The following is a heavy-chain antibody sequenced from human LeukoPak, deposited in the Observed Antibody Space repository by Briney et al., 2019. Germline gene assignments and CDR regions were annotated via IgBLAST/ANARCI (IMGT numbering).Heavy chain of an antibody. CDR3: ARTFGSY. CDR1: GYTFADCA. D-gene: IGHD1-26*01. J-gene: IGHJ4*02. V-gene: IGHV1-3*03. CDR2: ITTGRGET. Sequence: GASVKVSCKASGYTFADCALHWVRRAPGQSLEWMGWITTGRGETRYSQEFQRRITFTRDTSASTVYMDLSDLRSEDTAVYYCARTFGSYWGQGTLVTVSS.